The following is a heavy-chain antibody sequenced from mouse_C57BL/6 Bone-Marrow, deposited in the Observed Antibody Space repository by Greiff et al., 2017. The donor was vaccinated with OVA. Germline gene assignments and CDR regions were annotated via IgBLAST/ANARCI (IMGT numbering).Heavy chain of an antibody. CDR2: INPSSGYT. V-gene: IGHV1-7*01. Sequence: VQLQQSGAELAKPGASVKLSCKASGYTFTSYWMHWVKQRPGQGLEWIGYINPSSGYTKYNQKFKDKATVTADKSSSTAYMQLSSLTYEDSAVYYCARYDYYGSSYGYWGQGTTLTVSS. J-gene: IGHJ2*01. D-gene: IGHD1-1*01. CDR1: GYTFTSYW. CDR3: ARYDYYGSSYGY.